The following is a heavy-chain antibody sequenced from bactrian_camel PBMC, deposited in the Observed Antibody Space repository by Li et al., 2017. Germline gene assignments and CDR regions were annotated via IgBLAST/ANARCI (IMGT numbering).Heavy chain of an antibody. CDR1: GFAFNEDS. CDR3: AAGRCGTWGATNFAH. V-gene: IGHV3S53*01. Sequence: HVQLVESGGGSVQAGGSLSLSCTASGFAFNEDSMGWYRQTAGTGCELVSRISAGGSTTYSDDVKGRFTISKDNAKNTVYLQMNSLKPEDTGTYYCAAGRCGTWGATNFAHWGQGTQVTVS. CDR2: ISAGGST. J-gene: IGHJ6*01. D-gene: IGHD2*01.